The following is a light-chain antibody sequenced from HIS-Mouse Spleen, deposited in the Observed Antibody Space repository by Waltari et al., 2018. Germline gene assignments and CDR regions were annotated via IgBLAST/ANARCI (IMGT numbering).Light chain of an antibody. V-gene: IGLV3-10*01. CDR2: EDS. CDR3: YSTDSSGNHRV. Sequence: SYELTQPPSVSVSPGQTARNPCSGHALPKKYAYWYQQKSGQAPVLVIYEDSKLPSGGPEGFSGSSSGTMATLTISGAQVEDEADYYCYSTDSSGNHRVFGGGTKLTVL. CDR1: ALPKKY. J-gene: IGLJ2*01.